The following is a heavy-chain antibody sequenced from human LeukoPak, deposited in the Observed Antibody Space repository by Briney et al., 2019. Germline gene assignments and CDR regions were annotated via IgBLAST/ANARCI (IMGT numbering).Heavy chain of an antibody. CDR3: AKDTSIGKYCTSGVCSPFDY. V-gene: IGHV3-23*01. CDR2: ISDSGDYT. D-gene: IGHD2-8*01. CDR1: GFTFSSYA. Sequence: PGGSLRLSCAGSGFTFSSYAMSWDRQAQGKGQELVSAISDSGDYTYYADSVKGRFTISRDNSKNTLYLHVNSLRAEDTAVYYCAKDTSIGKYCTSGVCSPFDYWGQGTLVTVSS. J-gene: IGHJ4*02.